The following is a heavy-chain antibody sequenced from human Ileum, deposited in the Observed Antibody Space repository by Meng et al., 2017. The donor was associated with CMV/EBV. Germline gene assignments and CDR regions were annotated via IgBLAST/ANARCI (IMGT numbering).Heavy chain of an antibody. CDR3: ARQTDYSKAIYY. D-gene: IGHD4-11*01. J-gene: IGHJ4*02. V-gene: IGHV3-9*01. CDR1: GFSFRAYA. Sequence: GGPLRSSCAVSGFSFRAYAMHWVRQAPGKGLEWVSGYSWDSVHIGYADSVKGRFTISRDNAKNSLILQMNSLRPEDTGLFYCARQTDYSKAIYYWGQGTLVTVSS. CDR2: YSWDSVHI.